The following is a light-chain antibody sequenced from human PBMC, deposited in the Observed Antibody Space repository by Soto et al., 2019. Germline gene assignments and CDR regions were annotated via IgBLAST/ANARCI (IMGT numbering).Light chain of an antibody. V-gene: IGKV1-5*03. Sequence: DVQMTQSPSTLSASVGDRVTITCRASQSISDWLAWYQQKPGKVPKLLIYKASNLESGVPSRFSGSGSGTEFTLTISSLQPDDFATYYCQQYNSYWTFGQGTKVDIK. CDR1: QSISDW. CDR3: QQYNSYWT. J-gene: IGKJ1*01. CDR2: KAS.